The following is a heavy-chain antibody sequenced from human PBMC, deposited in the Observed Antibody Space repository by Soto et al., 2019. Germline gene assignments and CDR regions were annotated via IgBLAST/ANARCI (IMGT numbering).Heavy chain of an antibody. V-gene: IGHV3-21*01. CDR3: ARESEDLTSNFDY. Sequence: GGSLRLSCAASGFTFTRYSMNWVRQAPGKGLEWVSSISSTTNYIYYADSMKGRFTVSRDNAKNSVYLEMNSPSAEDTALYYCARESEDLTSNFDYWGQGTLVTVS. CDR2: ISSTTNYI. J-gene: IGHJ4*02. CDR1: GFTFTRYS.